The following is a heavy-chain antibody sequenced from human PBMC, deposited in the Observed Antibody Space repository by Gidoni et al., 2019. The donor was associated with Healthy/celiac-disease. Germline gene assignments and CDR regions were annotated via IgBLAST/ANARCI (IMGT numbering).Heavy chain of an antibody. Sequence: QVQLQESGPGLVKPSETLSLTCTVSGSSISSYYWSWIRQPPGKGLEWIGYIYYSGSTNYNPSLKSRVTISVDTSKNQFSLKLSSVTAADTAVYYCARGSIAAAGTDPQRNNYYYYGMDVWGQGTTVTVSS. J-gene: IGHJ6*02. CDR1: GSSISSYY. D-gene: IGHD6-13*01. V-gene: IGHV4-59*01. CDR3: ARGSIAAAGTDPQRNNYYYYGMDV. CDR2: IYYSGST.